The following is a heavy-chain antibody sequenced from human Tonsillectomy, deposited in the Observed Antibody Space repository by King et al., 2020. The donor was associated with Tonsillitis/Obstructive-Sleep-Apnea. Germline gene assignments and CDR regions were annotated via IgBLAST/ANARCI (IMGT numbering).Heavy chain of an antibody. Sequence: DVQLVESGGGLVQPGGSLRLSCAASGFTFSSYAMTWVRQAPGKGLEWVSAISGSGGSTYYADSVKGRVTISRDNSKNTLCLQMNSLRAEDTAIYYCAKDQQDSSPPYFYYYMGVWGKGTTVTVSS. CDR1: GFTFSSYA. D-gene: IGHD5-18*01. V-gene: IGHV3-23*04. CDR2: ISGSGGST. J-gene: IGHJ6*03. CDR3: AKDQQDSSPPYFYYYMGV.